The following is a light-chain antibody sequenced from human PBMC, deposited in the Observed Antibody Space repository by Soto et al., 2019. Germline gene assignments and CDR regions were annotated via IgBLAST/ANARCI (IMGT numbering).Light chain of an antibody. V-gene: IGKV3D-20*02. CDR1: QSVSSTL. CDR3: QQRSNT. J-gene: IGKJ3*01. CDR2: GVS. Sequence: ELVLTQSPVALSLSSGERATLSCRASQSVSSTLLTWYQQKPGQAPRLLIYGVSSRATGIPDRFSGSGSGTDFTLTISRVEPEDFAVYYCQQRSNTFGPGTRVDIK.